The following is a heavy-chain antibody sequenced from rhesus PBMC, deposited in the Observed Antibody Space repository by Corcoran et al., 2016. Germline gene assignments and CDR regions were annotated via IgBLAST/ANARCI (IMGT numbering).Heavy chain of an antibody. CDR2: INGNSGST. J-gene: IGHJ4*01. V-gene: IGHV4-80*01. CDR3: ARLTYYYDSGYFDY. D-gene: IGHD3-28*01. Sequence: QVQLQESGPGLVKPSETLSLTCAVSGGSFSSYWWSWIRHPPGKGLEWIGEINGNSGSTNYNHSRKIRVTISKDASKNQFSLKLSSVTAADTAVYYCARLTYYYDSGYFDYWGQGVLVTVSS. CDR1: GGSFSSYW.